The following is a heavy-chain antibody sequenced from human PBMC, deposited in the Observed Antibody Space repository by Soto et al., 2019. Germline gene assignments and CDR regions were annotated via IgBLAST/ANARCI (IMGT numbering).Heavy chain of an antibody. J-gene: IGHJ5*02. D-gene: IGHD6-13*01. V-gene: IGHV3-7*01. CDR1: GFTFSSYW. CDR2: IKQDGSEK. Sequence: GGSLRLSCAASGFTFSSYWMSWVRQAPGKGLEWVANIKQDGSEKYYVDSVKGRFTISRDNAKNSLHLQMNSLRAEDTAVYYCTRDASRDSSARGWFDPWGPGTLVTVSS. CDR3: TRDASRDSSARGWFDP.